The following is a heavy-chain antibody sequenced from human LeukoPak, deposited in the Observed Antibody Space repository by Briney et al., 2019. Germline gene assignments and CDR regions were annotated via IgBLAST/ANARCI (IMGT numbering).Heavy chain of an antibody. CDR3: AKGNGDYGRYYFDY. CDR2: IGGNSGST. CDR1: GFTFSSYS. D-gene: IGHD4-17*01. V-gene: IGHV3-23*01. J-gene: IGHJ4*02. Sequence: GGSLRLSCAASGFTFSSYSMSWVRQAPGKGLEWVSAIGGNSGSTYYAGSVKGRFTISRDNSRDTLYLQMNSLRAEDTAVYYCAKGNGDYGRYYFDYWGQGTLVTVSS.